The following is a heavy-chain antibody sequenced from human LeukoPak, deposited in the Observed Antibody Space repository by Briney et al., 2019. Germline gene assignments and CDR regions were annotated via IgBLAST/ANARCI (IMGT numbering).Heavy chain of an antibody. CDR3: AKHSSSWYRDFDY. J-gene: IGHJ4*02. D-gene: IGHD6-13*01. Sequence: GGSLRLSCAASGFTFSSYAMSWVRQAPQKGLEWVSSISGSGSRADFADSVKGRFTISRDDSKNTLYLQMNSLRAEDTAVYYCAKHSSSWYRDFDYRGQGTLVTVSS. V-gene: IGHV3-23*01. CDR1: GFTFSSYA. CDR2: ISGSGSRA.